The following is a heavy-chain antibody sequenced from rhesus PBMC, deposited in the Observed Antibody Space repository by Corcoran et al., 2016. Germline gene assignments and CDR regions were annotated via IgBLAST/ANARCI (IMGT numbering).Heavy chain of an antibody. CDR3: ARDRKRWGFDY. Sequence: QVQLQESGPGLVKPSETLSLTCAVSGYSISSGYGWSWIRQPPGKGLEWSGYIGGRSGSTNYNPTLKSRVTISKDTSKNQFSLKLSSVTAADTAVYYCARDRKRWGFDYWGQGVLVTVSS. D-gene: IGHD3-34*01. J-gene: IGHJ4*01. CDR1: GYSISSGYG. CDR2: IGGRSGST. V-gene: IGHV4-127*01.